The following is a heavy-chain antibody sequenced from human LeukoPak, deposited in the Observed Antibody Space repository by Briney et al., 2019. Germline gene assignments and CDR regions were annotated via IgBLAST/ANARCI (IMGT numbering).Heavy chain of an antibody. D-gene: IGHD4-17*01. Sequence: SETLSLTCAVYGGSFSGYYWSWIRQPPGKGLEWIGEINHSGSTNYNPSLKSRVTISVDTSKNQFSLKLSSVTAADTAVYYCARGTNYGDYGYYFDYWGQGTLVTVSS. V-gene: IGHV4-34*01. J-gene: IGHJ4*02. CDR2: INHSGST. CDR3: ARGTNYGDYGYYFDY. CDR1: GGSFSGYY.